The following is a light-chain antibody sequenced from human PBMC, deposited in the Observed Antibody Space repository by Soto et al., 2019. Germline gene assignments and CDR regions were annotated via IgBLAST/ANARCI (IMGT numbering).Light chain of an antibody. J-gene: IGKJ4*01. CDR1: QPINSW. Sequence: QMTQSPSTLSGSVGDRAYIQCGSSQPINSWLAWYHERPWKAPKLLIYKASTLKSGVPSRFSGSGSGTEFTLTISSLQPDDFATYYCQQSSSTPQTFGGGTKVDIK. CDR3: QQSSSTPQT. CDR2: KAS. V-gene: IGKV1-5*03.